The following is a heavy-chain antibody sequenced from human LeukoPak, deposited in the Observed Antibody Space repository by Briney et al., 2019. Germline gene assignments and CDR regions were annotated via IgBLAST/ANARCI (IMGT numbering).Heavy chain of an antibody. J-gene: IGHJ4*02. CDR3: ARSQTGGTFDY. Sequence: SQTLSLTCAISGDSFSSNSVTWNWIRQSPSRGLEWLGRTYYRSTWYNDYAVSVRGRITVNPDTSKNQFSLHLNSVTPEDTAVYYCARSQTGGTFDYWGQGALVTVSS. V-gene: IGHV6-1*01. CDR2: TYYRSTWYN. CDR1: GDSFSSNSVT. D-gene: IGHD1-26*01.